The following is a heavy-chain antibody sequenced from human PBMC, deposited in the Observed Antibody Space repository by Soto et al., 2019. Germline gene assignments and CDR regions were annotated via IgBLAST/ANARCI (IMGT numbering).Heavy chain of an antibody. CDR1: DSTIRRYA. V-gene: IGHV3-23*01. J-gene: IGHJ3*01. CDR3: AKNGDFDYDAFDV. Sequence: GGSLRLSCAASDSTIRRYAMSWVRQAPGKGLEWVSGITGNSARIYYADSVKGRFSISRDNSKNTLYPQMDTLRAEDTAVYYCAKNGDFDYDAFDVWGQGTVVTVSS. D-gene: IGHD3-16*01. CDR2: ITGNSARI.